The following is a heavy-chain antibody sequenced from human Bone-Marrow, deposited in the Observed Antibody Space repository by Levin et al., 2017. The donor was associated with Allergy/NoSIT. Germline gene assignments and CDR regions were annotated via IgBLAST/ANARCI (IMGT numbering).Heavy chain of an antibody. CDR2: VSYSGTT. Sequence: SQTLSLTCSVSGGSVRSPNYYWSWIRQPPGKPLEWIGYVSYSGTTTYSPSLESRVTISLGTSENQFSLRLTSLTAADTAVYYCARDHGDSSDAFAIWGQGTMVTVSS. D-gene: IGHD4-17*01. CDR3: ARDHGDSSDAFAI. CDR1: GGSVRSPNYY. J-gene: IGHJ3*02. V-gene: IGHV4-61*01.